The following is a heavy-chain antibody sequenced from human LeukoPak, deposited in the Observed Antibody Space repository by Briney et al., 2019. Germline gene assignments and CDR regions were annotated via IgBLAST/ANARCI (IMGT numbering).Heavy chain of an antibody. V-gene: IGHV1-69*05. CDR2: IIPIFGTA. Sequence: GASVKVSCKASGGTFSSYAISWVRQAPGQGLEWMGGIIPIFGTANYAQKFQGRVTITTDESTSTAYMELSSLRSEDTAVYYCARDVNSEWLLYGSDAFDIWGQGTMVTVSS. CDR3: ARDVNSEWLLYGSDAFDI. J-gene: IGHJ3*02. CDR1: GGTFSSYA. D-gene: IGHD3-3*01.